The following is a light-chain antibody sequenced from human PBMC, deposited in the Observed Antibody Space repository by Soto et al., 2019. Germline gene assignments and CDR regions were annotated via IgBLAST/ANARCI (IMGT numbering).Light chain of an antibody. V-gene: IGKV1-27*01. CDR2: AAS. Sequence: DIQLTQSPSSLSASLGDRVTISCRASQNIDNYLHWYQQKSGKAPVALIYAASVLRDGVSSRFSGRGYGTEFTLTINGLLPEDVATYYCQKYDRAPFTFGPGTKVDFK. J-gene: IGKJ3*01. CDR1: QNIDNY. CDR3: QKYDRAPFT.